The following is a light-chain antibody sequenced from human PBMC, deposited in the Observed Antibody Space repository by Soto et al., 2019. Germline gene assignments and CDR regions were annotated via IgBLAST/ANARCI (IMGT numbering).Light chain of an antibody. CDR2: DVT. J-gene: IGLJ1*01. Sequence: QSALTQPRSVSGYPGQSVTISCTGTSSDVGGYNYVSWYQQLPDKAPKVMIYDVTKRPSGVPDRFSGSKSGNTASLTISGLQAEDEADYYCCSYAGSYIYVFGTGTKVTVL. CDR1: SSDVGGYNY. V-gene: IGLV2-11*01. CDR3: CSYAGSYIYV.